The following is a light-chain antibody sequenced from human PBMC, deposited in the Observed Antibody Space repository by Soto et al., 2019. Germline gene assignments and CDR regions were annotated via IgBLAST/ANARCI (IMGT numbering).Light chain of an antibody. CDR3: AAWDDSLDGIYV. CDR2: TDD. V-gene: IGLV1-44*01. CDR1: RSNIGRFA. Sequence: QSVLTQPPSASGTPGQRVTISCSGGRSNIGRFAVSWYRQVPGTAPQLLIHTDDQRPSGVSDRFSGSRSGTSASLAISGLQSGDEAHYHCAAWDDSLDGIYVFGTGTKLTVL. J-gene: IGLJ1*01.